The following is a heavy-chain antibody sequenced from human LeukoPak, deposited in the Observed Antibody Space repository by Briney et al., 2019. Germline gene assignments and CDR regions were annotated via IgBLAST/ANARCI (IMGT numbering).Heavy chain of an antibody. J-gene: IGHJ6*02. CDR1: GYTFTGYY. D-gene: IGHD2-2*01. Sequence: ASVKVSCKASGYTFTGYYMHWVRQAPGQELEWMGWINPNSGGTNYAQKFQGRVTMTRDTSISTAYMELSRLRSDDTAVYYCARDDVVVPAASSPEYYYYGMDVWGQGTTVTVSS. V-gene: IGHV1-2*02. CDR2: INPNSGGT. CDR3: ARDDVVVPAASSPEYYYYGMDV.